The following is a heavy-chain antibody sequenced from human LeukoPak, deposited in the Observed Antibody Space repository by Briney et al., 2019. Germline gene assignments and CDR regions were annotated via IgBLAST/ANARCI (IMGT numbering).Heavy chain of an antibody. D-gene: IGHD3-10*01. J-gene: IGHJ5*02. CDR1: GFTFSSYS. CDR3: ARDGWFGDYNWFDP. V-gene: IGHV3-48*01. CDR2: ISSASNTI. Sequence: GGSLRLSCAASGFTFSSYSMNWVRQAPGKGLEWVSYISSASNTIYYADSVKGRFTISRDNAKNSLYRQMNSLRAEDTAMYYCARDGWFGDYNWFDPWGQGTLVTVSS.